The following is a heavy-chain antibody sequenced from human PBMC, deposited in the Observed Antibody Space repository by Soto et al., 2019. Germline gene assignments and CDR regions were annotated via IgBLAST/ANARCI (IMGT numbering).Heavy chain of an antibody. J-gene: IGHJ6*03. CDR2: ISSSGSTI. V-gene: IGHV3-11*01. D-gene: IGHD3-3*01. CDR3: ARSKKAWSGYRYYYYYMDA. Sequence: GGSLRLSCAASGFTFSDYYMSWIRQAPGKGLEWVSYISSSGSTIYYADSVKGRFTISRDNAKNSLYLQMNSLRAEDTAVYYCARSKKAWSGYRYYYYYMDAWGKGTTVTVSS. CDR1: GFTFSDYY.